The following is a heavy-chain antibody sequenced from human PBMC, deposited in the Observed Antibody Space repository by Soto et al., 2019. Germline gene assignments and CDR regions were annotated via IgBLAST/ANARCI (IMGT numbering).Heavy chain of an antibody. J-gene: IGHJ6*02. V-gene: IGHV3-30*18. CDR2: ISYDGSNK. CDR3: AKELGYSSSWYAAYYYYGMGV. CDR1: GFTFSSYG. D-gene: IGHD6-13*01. Sequence: GGSLRLSCAASGFTFSSYGMHWVRQAPGKGLEWVAVISYDGSNKYYADSVKGRFTISRDNSKNTLYLQMNSLRAEDTAVHYCAKELGYSSSWYAAYYYYGMGVWGQGTTVTVSS.